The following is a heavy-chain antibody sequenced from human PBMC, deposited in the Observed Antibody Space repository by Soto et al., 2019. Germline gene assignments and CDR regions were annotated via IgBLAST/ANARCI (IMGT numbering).Heavy chain of an antibody. CDR3: AKDAVSYNGKWDWFDS. Sequence: LESGGGLVQPGGSLTLSCAASRFTFSDFAMNWVRQAPGKGLEWVSSIGGGADDTYYADSVKGRFIISRDNSKNTLSLQMDSLRDEDTAVYFCAKDAVSYNGKWDWFDSWGQGTLVIVSS. J-gene: IGHJ5*01. CDR2: IGGGADDT. CDR1: RFTFSDFA. V-gene: IGHV3-23*01. D-gene: IGHD1-20*01.